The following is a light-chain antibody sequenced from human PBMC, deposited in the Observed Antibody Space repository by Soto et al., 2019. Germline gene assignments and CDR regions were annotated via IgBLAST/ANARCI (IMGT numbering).Light chain of an antibody. V-gene: IGLV2-14*01. CDR1: SSDVGGYNY. Sequence: QSVLTQPASVSGSPGQSITISCTGASSDVGGYNYVSWYQHHPGKAPKLMIYEVSNRPPGVSDRFSGSKSGITASLTISGLQAEDEADYYCSSYSSSNSLNVVFGGGTQLTVL. CDR2: EVS. CDR3: SSYSSSNSLNVV. J-gene: IGLJ2*01.